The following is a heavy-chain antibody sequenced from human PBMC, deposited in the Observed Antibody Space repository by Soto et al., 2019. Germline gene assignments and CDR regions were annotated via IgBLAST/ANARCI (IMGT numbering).Heavy chain of an antibody. CDR2: ISYDGSNK. CDR1: GFTFSSYA. Sequence: GGSLRLSCAASGFTFSSYAMHWVRQAPGKGLEWVAVISYDGSNKYYADSVKGRFTISRDKSKNTLYLQMNSLRAEDTAVYYWAREGGYCSGGSCPHRSRGGFDYWGQGTLVTVSS. V-gene: IGHV3-30-3*01. CDR3: AREGGYCSGGSCPHRSRGGFDY. J-gene: IGHJ4*02. D-gene: IGHD2-15*01.